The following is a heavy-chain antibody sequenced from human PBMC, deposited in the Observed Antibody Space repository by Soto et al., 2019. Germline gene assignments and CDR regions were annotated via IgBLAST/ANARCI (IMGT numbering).Heavy chain of an antibody. CDR2: VYYTGST. V-gene: IGHV4-30-4*01. J-gene: IGHJ5*02. D-gene: IGHD2-21*02. Sequence: SETLSLTCTVPGASIRSTDYYWSWIRQAPGKGLEWIGYVYYTGSTYYNPSLMSRLTISVDTSKNQFSLKLTSVTAAETAVYYCVRTAREGAVAPHWFDRWGQGTQVTV. CDR1: GASIRSTDYY. CDR3: VRTAREGAVAPHWFDR.